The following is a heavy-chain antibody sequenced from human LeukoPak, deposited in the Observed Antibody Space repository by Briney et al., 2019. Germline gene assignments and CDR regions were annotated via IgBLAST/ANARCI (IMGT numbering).Heavy chain of an antibody. J-gene: IGHJ3*02. CDR3: ARDSDDSSGYYGLGVAFDI. CDR1: GGSISSYY. CDR2: IYTSGST. Sequence: SETLSLTCTVSGGSISSYYWSWIRQPAGKGLEWIGRIYTSGSTNYNSSLKSRVTMSVDTSKNQFSLKLSSVTAADTAVYYCARDSDDSSGYYGLGVAFDIWGQGTMVTVSS. D-gene: IGHD3-22*01. V-gene: IGHV4-4*07.